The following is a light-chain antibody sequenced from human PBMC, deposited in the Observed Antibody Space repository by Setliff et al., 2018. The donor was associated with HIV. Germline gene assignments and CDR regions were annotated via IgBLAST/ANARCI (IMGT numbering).Light chain of an antibody. J-gene: IGLJ1*01. CDR1: SSNIGAGYD. Sequence: QSVLTQPPSVSGAPGQRVTFSCTGSSSNIGAGYDVHWYQQLPGTAPKLLIYGNSNRPSGVPDRFSGSKSGTSASLAITGLQAEDEADYYCQSYDSSLSGSYVFGTGTK. V-gene: IGLV1-40*01. CDR3: QSYDSSLSGSYV. CDR2: GNS.